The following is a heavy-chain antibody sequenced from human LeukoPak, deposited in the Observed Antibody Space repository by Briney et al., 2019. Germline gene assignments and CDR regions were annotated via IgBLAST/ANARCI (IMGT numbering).Heavy chain of an antibody. Sequence: ASVNVSCKSSRYTLTGNDFHSVRQAGRQGGEGMGWITTNSGGPKHGQKSQGRVSMPRDTPISTAYLELSSLRPGDTSVYYCAGAPSVTTSSSFHYWGQGTLVTVS. CDR2: ITTNSGGP. D-gene: IGHD4-17*01. J-gene: IGHJ4*02. CDR3: AGAPSVTTSSSFHY. CDR1: RYTLTGND. V-gene: IGHV1-2*02.